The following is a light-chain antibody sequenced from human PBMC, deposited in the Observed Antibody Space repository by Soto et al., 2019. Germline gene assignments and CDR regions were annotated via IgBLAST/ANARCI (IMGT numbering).Light chain of an antibody. Sequence: AIRMTQSPSSFSAPTGDRVTITCRASQGISSYLAWYQQKPGKAPKLLIYAASTLQSGVPSRFSGSGSGTDFTLTISCLQSEDFATYYCQHCQPYGDSPPLTFGGGTKVDIK. CDR2: AAS. CDR1: QGISSY. J-gene: IGKJ4*01. V-gene: IGKV1-8*01. CDR3: QHCQPYGDSPPLT.